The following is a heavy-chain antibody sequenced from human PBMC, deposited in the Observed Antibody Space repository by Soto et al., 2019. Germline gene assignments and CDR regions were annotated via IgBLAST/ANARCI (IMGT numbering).Heavy chain of an antibody. V-gene: IGHV3-74*01. CDR1: GFTFSSYW. J-gene: IGHJ4*02. Sequence: EVQLVESGGGLVQPGGSLRLSCAASGFTFSSYWTHWVRQAPGKGLVWVSRINSDGSSTSYADSVKGRFTIFRDNAKNTLYLQMNSLRAEDTAVYYCVRTSLVVAAATREDYWGQGTLVTVSS. D-gene: IGHD2-15*01. CDR3: VRTSLVVAAATREDY. CDR2: INSDGSST.